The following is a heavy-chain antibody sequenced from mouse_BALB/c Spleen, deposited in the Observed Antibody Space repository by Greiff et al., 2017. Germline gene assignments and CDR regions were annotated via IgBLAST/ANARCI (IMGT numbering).Heavy chain of an antibody. J-gene: IGHJ1*01. D-gene: IGHD2-2*01. V-gene: IGHV5-6-5*01. Sequence: EVKVEESGGGLVKPGGSLKLSCAASGFTFSSYAMSWVRQTPEKRLEWVASISSGGSTYYPDSVKGRFTISRDNARNILYLQMSSLRSEDTAMYYCARGYGYDWYFDVWGAGTTVTVSS. CDR2: ISSGGST. CDR3: ARGYGYDWYFDV. CDR1: GFTFSSYA.